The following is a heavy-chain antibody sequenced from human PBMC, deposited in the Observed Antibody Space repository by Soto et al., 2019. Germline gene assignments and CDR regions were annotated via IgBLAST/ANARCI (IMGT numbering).Heavy chain of an antibody. D-gene: IGHD2-21*01. CDR1: GFTFSSYS. CDR3: ARDPSSFPWFDP. V-gene: IGHV3-21*01. Sequence: PGGSLRLSCAASGFTFSSYSMNWVRQAPGKGLEWVSSISSSSSYIYYADSVKGRFTISRDNAKNSLYLQMNSLRAEDTAVYYCARDPSSFPWFDPWGQVTLVTVSS. CDR2: ISSSSSYI. J-gene: IGHJ5*02.